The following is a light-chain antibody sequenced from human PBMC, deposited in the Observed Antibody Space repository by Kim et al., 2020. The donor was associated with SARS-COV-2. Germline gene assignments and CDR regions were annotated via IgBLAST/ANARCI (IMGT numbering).Light chain of an antibody. CDR3: QTWDTGIQV. Sequence: QLVLTQSPSASASLGASVKLTCTLNSGHSSYTIAWHQQQPEKGPRYLMKLNSDGSHTKGDGITDRFSGSSSGAERYLTISSLQSEDEADYYCQTWDTGIQVLGGGTQLTVL. CDR2: LNSDGSH. V-gene: IGLV4-69*02. J-gene: IGLJ3*02. CDR1: SGHSSYT.